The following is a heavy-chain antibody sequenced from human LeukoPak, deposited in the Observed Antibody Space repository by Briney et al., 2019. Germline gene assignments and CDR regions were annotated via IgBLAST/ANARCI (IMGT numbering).Heavy chain of an antibody. CDR1: GFTFSTYA. V-gene: IGHV3-64*02. D-gene: IGHD2-2*01. CDR2: ISTNGDST. Sequence: PGGSLRLSCAASGFTFSTYAMHWVRQAPGKGLEYVSAISTNGDSTYYADSVKGRFTISRDNSKNTLSLQMGSLRADDMAVYYCARWGSTSCYDYWGQGTLVTVSS. J-gene: IGHJ4*02. CDR3: ARWGSTSCYDY.